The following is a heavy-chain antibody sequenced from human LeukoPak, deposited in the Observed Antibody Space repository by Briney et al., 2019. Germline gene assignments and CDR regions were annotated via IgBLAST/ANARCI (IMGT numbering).Heavy chain of an antibody. CDR3: ARGRLGGSGSYYNVLDY. D-gene: IGHD3-10*01. CDR2: ISYSGST. CDR1: GGSISSYY. V-gene: IGHV4-59*01. J-gene: IGHJ4*02. Sequence: SETLSLTCTVSGGSISSYYWSWIRQPPGKGLEWIGYISYSGSTNYNPSLKSRVTISVDTSRNQFSLKLSSVTTADTAVYYCARGRLGGSGSYYNVLDYWGQGTLVTVSS.